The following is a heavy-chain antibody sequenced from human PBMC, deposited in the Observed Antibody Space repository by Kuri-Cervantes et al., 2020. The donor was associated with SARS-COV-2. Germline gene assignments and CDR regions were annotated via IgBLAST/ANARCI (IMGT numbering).Heavy chain of an antibody. J-gene: IGHJ3*02. CDR2: INHSGST. CDR1: GGSFSGYY. V-gene: IGHV4-34*01. CDR3: ARQRYDSSGYYYPDALDI. Sequence: SETLSLTCAVYGGSFSGYYWSWIRQPPGKGLEWIGEINHSGSTNYNPSLKSRATISVDTTKNQFSLKLSSVTAADTAVYYCARQRYDSSGYYYPDALDIWGQGTMVTVSS. D-gene: IGHD3-22*01.